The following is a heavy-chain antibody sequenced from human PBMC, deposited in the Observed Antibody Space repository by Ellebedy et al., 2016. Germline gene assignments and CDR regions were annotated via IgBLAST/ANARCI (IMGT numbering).Heavy chain of an antibody. Sequence: SETLSLXXTVSGGSISSYYWGWIRQPPGKGLEWIGSIYHSGSTYYNPSLKSRVTISVDTSKNQFSLKLSSVTAADTAVYYCAREQNYYDSSGYDYGMDVWGQGTTVTVSS. J-gene: IGHJ6*02. CDR3: AREQNYYDSSGYDYGMDV. D-gene: IGHD3-22*01. CDR1: GGSISSYY. CDR2: IYHSGST. V-gene: IGHV4-38-2*02.